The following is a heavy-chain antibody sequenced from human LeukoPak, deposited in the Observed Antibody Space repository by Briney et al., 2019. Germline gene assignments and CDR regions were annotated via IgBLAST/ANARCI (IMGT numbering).Heavy chain of an antibody. CDR3: ARSIAVAGNLGAFDI. CDR2: IYPGDSDT. CDR1: GYSFTSYW. V-gene: IGHV5-51*01. J-gene: IGHJ3*02. Sequence: EESLKISCKGSGYSFTSYWIGWVRQMPGKGLEWMGIIYPGDSDTRYSPSFQGQVTISADKSISTAYLQWSSLKASDTAMYYCARSIAVAGNLGAFDIWGQGTMVTVSS. D-gene: IGHD6-19*01.